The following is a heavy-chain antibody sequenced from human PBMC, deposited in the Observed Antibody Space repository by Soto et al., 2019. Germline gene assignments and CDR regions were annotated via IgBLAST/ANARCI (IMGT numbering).Heavy chain of an antibody. D-gene: IGHD1-1*01. CDR1: GFTFSSYA. CDR3: ARVTPGNNLYYFSGLDV. J-gene: IGHJ6*02. V-gene: IGHV3-23*01. CDR2: ISGSGGST. Sequence: EVQLLESGGGLVQPGGSLRLSCTASGFTFSSYAMTWVRQAPGKGLEWVSSISGSGGSTYDADSVKGRFTTSRDNSKNTLYLQINALRPEDTGVYYCARVTPGNNLYYFSGLDVWGQGTSVTVSS.